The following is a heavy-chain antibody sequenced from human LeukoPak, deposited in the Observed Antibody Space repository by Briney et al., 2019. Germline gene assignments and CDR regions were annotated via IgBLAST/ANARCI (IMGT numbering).Heavy chain of an antibody. D-gene: IGHD3-10*01. J-gene: IGHJ2*01. CDR1: GYTFTAHY. V-gene: IGHV1-2*02. Sequence: ASVKVSCKASGYTFTAHYIHWVRQAPGEGLEWMGWIDPNTGGTNYAQKFLGSVTMTGDTSINTAFMELSRLRSDDTAIYYCARGRGTTMVRGVITNYFDLWGRGSLVTVSS. CDR2: IDPNTGGT. CDR3: ARGRGTTMVRGVITNYFDL.